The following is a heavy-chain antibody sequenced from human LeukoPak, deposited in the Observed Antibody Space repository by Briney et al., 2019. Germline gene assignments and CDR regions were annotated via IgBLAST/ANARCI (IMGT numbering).Heavy chain of an antibody. Sequence: GGSLRLSCAVSGFTFNINTMSWFRQAPGKGLEWVSVISESGRDYYTDSVKGRFTISRDNSKNTLYLQMNSLTAEDTATYYCAKSGYSGHDRPHWGLGTLVTVSS. CDR1: GFTFNINT. CDR2: ISESGRD. J-gene: IGHJ4*02. CDR3: AKSGYSGHDRPH. V-gene: IGHV3-23*01. D-gene: IGHD5-12*01.